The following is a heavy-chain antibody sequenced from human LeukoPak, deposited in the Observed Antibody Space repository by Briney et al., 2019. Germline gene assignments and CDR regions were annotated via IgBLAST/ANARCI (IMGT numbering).Heavy chain of an antibody. V-gene: IGHV1-2*02. J-gene: IGHJ4*02. CDR1: GYTFTAYY. D-gene: IGHD6-19*01. CDR2: INCNSGVT. CDR3: AKTGAGYSSGWSYLY. Sequence: GASVKVPCKASGYTFTAYYMHWVRQAPGQGLEWMGWINCNSGVTKYAQKFQDRVTMTRGTSISTAYMEVSRLTSDDTAVYYCAKTGAGYSSGWSYLYWGQGTLATVSS.